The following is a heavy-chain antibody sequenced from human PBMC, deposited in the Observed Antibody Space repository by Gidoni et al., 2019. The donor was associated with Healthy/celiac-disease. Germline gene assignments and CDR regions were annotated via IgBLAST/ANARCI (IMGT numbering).Heavy chain of an antibody. D-gene: IGHD6-6*01. V-gene: IGHV2-5*01. J-gene: IGHJ5*02. CDR1: GFSLSTSGVG. CDR3: AHRRARLAERTRFQSSIAARQPGGDGWFDP. Sequence: QITLKESGPTLVKPTQTLTLTCTFSGFSLSTSGVGVGWIRQPPGKALEWLTLIYWNDDKSYSPSLKSSLTITKDTSKNQVVLTMTNMNPVDTATYYCAHRRARLAERTRFQSSIAARQPGGDGWFDPWGQGTLVTVSS. CDR2: IYWNDDK.